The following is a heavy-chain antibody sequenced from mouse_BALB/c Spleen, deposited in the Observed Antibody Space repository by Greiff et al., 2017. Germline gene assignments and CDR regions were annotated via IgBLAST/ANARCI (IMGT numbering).Heavy chain of an antibody. CDR2: IWRGGST. J-gene: IGHJ4*01. Sequence: QVQLQQSGPRLVQPSQSLSITCTVSGFSFTSYGVHWVRQSPGKGLEWLGVIWRGGSTDYNAAFMSRLSITKDNSKSQVFFKMNSLQADDTAIYYCAKSLYDYDYAMDYWGQGTSVTVSS. CDR3: AKSLYDYDYAMDY. D-gene: IGHD2-4*01. CDR1: GFSFTSYG. V-gene: IGHV2-5-1*01.